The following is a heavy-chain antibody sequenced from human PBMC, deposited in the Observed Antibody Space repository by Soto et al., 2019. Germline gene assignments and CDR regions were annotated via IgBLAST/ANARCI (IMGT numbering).Heavy chain of an antibody. CDR1: GFTFSNYA. CDR3: AKVFSPEGGNYFDH. Sequence: GGSVRLSCAASGFTFSNYAMDWVRQAPGKGLEWVSAISNSFSDGNTHYADSVKGRFTISRDNDKNTVFLEMNSLRAEDTAVYYCAKVFSPEGGNYFDHWGQGTLVTVSS. J-gene: IGHJ4*02. V-gene: IGHV3-23*01. CDR2: ISNSFSDGNT.